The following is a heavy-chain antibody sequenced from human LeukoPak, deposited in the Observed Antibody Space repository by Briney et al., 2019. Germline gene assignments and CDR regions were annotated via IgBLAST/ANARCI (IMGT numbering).Heavy chain of an antibody. Sequence: GGSLRLSCAASGLTVSSNYMNWVRQAPGKGLEWVSVIYSGGSTYYADPVKGRFTISRDNSKNTLYFQMNSLRAEDTAVYYCARDQSGFLEWPFWGQGTLVTVSS. CDR1: GLTVSSNY. D-gene: IGHD3-3*01. CDR2: IYSGGST. V-gene: IGHV3-66*02. J-gene: IGHJ4*02. CDR3: ARDQSGFLEWPF.